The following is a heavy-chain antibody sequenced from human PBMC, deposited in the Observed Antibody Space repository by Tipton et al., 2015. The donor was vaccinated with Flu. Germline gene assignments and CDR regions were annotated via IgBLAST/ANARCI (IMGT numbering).Heavy chain of an antibody. CDR3: AGWSSSYFDY. Sequence: TLSLTCTVSGGSISSGGYYWSWIRQHPGKGLEWIGYIYYSGSTHYNPSLKSRVTISVDTSKNQFSLKLSSVTAADTAVYYCAGWSSSYFDYWGQGTLVTVSS. D-gene: IGHD6-6*01. CDR2: IYYSGST. V-gene: IGHV4-31*03. J-gene: IGHJ4*02. CDR1: GGSISSGGYY.